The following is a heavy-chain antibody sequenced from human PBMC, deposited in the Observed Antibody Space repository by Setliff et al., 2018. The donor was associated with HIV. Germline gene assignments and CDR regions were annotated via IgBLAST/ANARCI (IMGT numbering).Heavy chain of an antibody. CDR3: ASRVYYYDSSRVLREEGFDP. CDR1: GDSISNNKYY. CDR2: IYHDGKT. J-gene: IGHJ5*02. Sequence: SETLSLTCSVSGDSISNNKYYWSWIRQPPGKGLEWPGSIYHDGKTYYNPSLKSRLTISVDTPKNQFSLKLNSVTAADSAVYYGASRVYYYDSSRVLREEGFDPWGQGTLVTVSS. V-gene: IGHV4-39*01. D-gene: IGHD3-22*01.